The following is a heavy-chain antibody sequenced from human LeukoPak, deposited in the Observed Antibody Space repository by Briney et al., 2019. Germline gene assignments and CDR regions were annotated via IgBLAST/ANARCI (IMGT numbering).Heavy chain of an antibody. J-gene: IGHJ4*02. D-gene: IGHD2-15*01. CDR1: GDSISNYY. V-gene: IGHV4-59*01. Sequence: SETLSLTCTVSGDSISNYYWSWLRQPPGKGLEWIGYIYYSGSTNYNPSLKSRVTISVDTSKNQFSLKLSSVTAADTAVFYCARGRGGSSYFDYWGQGNLVTVSS. CDR3: ARGRGGSSYFDY. CDR2: IYYSGST.